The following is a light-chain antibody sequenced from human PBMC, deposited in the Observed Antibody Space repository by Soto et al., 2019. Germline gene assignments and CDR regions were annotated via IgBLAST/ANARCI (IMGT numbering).Light chain of an antibody. J-gene: IGKJ2*01. V-gene: IGKV1-9*01. CDR1: QGISSY. CDR2: AAS. CDR3: QHLNSYPYT. Sequence: DIQLTQSPSFLSASVGDRVTITCRASQGISSYLAWYQQKPGKAPKLLIYAASTLQSAVPSRFSGSGSGTEFTLTISSLQPEDFATYYCQHLNSYPYTFGQGTKLEIK.